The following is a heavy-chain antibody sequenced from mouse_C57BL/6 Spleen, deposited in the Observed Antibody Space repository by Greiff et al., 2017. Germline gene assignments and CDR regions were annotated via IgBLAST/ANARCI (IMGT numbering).Heavy chain of an antibody. CDR1: GYTFTSYG. J-gene: IGHJ2*01. CDR3: ARTTVVDY. Sequence: LQESGAELARPGASVKLSCKASGYTFTSYGISWVKQRTGQGLEWIGEIYPRSGNTSFNEKFKGKATLTADKSSSTAYMELRSLTSEDSAVYFCARTTVVDYWGQGTTLTVSS. CDR2: IYPRSGNT. V-gene: IGHV1-81*01. D-gene: IGHD1-1*01.